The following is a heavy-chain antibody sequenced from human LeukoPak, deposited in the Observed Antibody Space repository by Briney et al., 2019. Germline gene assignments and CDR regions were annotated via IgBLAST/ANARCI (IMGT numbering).Heavy chain of an antibody. CDR2: IRYDGSNK. V-gene: IGHV3-30*02. CDR3: ARGGLTIFGVVNYMDV. D-gene: IGHD3-3*01. CDR1: GFTFSSYG. Sequence: GGSLRLSCAASGFTFSSYGMHWVRQAPGKGLEWVAFIRYDGSNKYYADSVKGRFTISRDNAKNSLYLQMNSLRAEDTALYYCARGGLTIFGVVNYMDVWGKGTTVTVSS. J-gene: IGHJ6*03.